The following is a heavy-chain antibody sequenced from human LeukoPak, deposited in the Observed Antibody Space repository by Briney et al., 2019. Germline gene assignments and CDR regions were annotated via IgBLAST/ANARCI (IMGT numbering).Heavy chain of an antibody. Sequence: PGGSLRLSCAASGFTFSDYYMTWFRQAPRKGLEWVSYISGGSSYTNFADSVKGRFTISRDNAKNSLYLQMNSLRDEDTAVYYCARANWNDFDYWGQGTLVTVSS. CDR3: ARANWNDFDY. CDR2: ISGGSSYT. D-gene: IGHD1-1*01. J-gene: IGHJ4*02. CDR1: GFTFSDYY. V-gene: IGHV3-11*06.